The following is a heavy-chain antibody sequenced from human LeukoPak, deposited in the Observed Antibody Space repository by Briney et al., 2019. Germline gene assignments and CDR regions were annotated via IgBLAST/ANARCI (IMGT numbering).Heavy chain of an antibody. Sequence: PSETLSLTCTVSGVSISSSSYNWGWIRQPPGKGLEWIGSIYFSGSTYYNPSLKSRVIISEDTSKNQFSLKVTSVTAADTAVYYCASGVSNWFAWFDSWGQGTLVTVSS. D-gene: IGHD4-11*01. J-gene: IGHJ5*01. V-gene: IGHV4-39*07. CDR3: ASGVSNWFAWFDS. CDR1: GVSISSSSYN. CDR2: IYFSGST.